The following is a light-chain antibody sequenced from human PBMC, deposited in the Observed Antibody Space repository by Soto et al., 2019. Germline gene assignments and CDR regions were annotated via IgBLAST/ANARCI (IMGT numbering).Light chain of an antibody. CDR2: EVS. CDR3: SSYAGSNTVV. J-gene: IGLJ2*01. Sequence: QSVLTQPPSASGSPGQSVSISCTGTISDVGGYKYVSWYQQHPGKAPKLMIYEVSKRPSGVPDRFSGSKSGNTASLTVSGLQAEDEADYYCSSYAGSNTVVFGGGTKVTVL. V-gene: IGLV2-8*01. CDR1: ISDVGGYKY.